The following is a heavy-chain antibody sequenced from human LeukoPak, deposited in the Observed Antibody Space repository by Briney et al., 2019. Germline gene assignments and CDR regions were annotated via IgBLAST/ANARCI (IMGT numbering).Heavy chain of an antibody. D-gene: IGHD3-3*01. Sequence: SETLSLTCTVSGGSISSSSYYWGWIRQPPGKGLEWSGRIYYSGSTYYNPSLKSRVTISVDPSKNQSSLKLSSVTAADTAVYYCLRFLEWSVIDYWGQGTLVTVSS. J-gene: IGHJ4*02. CDR2: IYYSGST. V-gene: IGHV4-39*01. CDR1: GGSISSSSYY. CDR3: LRFLEWSVIDY.